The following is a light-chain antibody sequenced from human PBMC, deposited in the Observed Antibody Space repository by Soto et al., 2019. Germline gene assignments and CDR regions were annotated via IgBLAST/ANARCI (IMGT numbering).Light chain of an antibody. J-gene: IGKJ3*01. CDR3: QMSFSRSTSA. Sequence: QMTQSPSSLSASVGDRVTITCRASQSINKNLNWFQKKPGKAPKLLIYGASNLHSGVPSKFSGSGSGTDFNLTISSLQPEDFATYFCQMSFSRSTSAFGPGTKVDIK. CDR2: GAS. V-gene: IGKV1-39*01. CDR1: QSINKN.